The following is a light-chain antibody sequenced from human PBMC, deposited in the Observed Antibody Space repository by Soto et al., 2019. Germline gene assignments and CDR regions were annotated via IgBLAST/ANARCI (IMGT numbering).Light chain of an antibody. Sequence: EIVMTQSPATLSVSPGESATLSCRAGQSVSSNLAWYQQKPGQAPRLLIYGASTRATGIPARFSGSGSGTEFTITISSLQSEDFAVYYCQQYHNWRTFGQGTKVEIK. CDR2: GAS. V-gene: IGKV3-15*01. CDR1: QSVSSN. CDR3: QQYHNWRT. J-gene: IGKJ1*01.